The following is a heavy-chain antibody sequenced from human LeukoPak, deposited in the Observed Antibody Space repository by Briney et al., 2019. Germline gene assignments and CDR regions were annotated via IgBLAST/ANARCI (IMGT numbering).Heavy chain of an antibody. D-gene: IGHD4-17*01. Sequence: SVKVSCKASGGTFSSYAISWVRQAPGQGLGWMGGIIPIFGTANYAQKFQGRVTITADESTSTAYMELSSLRSEDTAVYYCARVGDYGDYFDYWGQGTLVTVSS. CDR2: IIPIFGTA. V-gene: IGHV1-69*01. CDR3: ARVGDYGDYFDY. J-gene: IGHJ4*02. CDR1: GGTFSSYA.